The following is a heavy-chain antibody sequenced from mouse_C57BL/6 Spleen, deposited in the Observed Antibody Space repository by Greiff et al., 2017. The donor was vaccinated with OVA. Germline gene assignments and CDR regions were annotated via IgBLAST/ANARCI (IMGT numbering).Heavy chain of an antibody. Sequence: QVQLQQPGAELVMPGASVKLSCKASGSTFTSYWMHWVKQRPGQGLEWIGEIDPSDSYTNYNQKFKGKSTLTVDKSSSTAYMPLSSLTSEDSAVYYCARRAGNYGNWGDYWGQGTTLTVSS. CDR3: ARRAGNYGNWGDY. V-gene: IGHV1-69*01. CDR1: GSTFTSYW. CDR2: IDPSDSYT. D-gene: IGHD2-1*01. J-gene: IGHJ2*01.